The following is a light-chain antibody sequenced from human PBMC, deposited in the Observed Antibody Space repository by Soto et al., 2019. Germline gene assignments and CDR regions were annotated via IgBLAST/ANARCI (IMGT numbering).Light chain of an antibody. J-gene: IGLJ1*01. CDR2: DVS. Sequence: QSALTQPASVSGSPGPSITISCTGTTSDVGGYNYVSWYQQHPGKAPKLMIYDVSNRPSGVSNRFSGSKSGNTASLTISGLQAEDEADYYCSSYTSSSTLVFVFGTGTKLTVL. V-gene: IGLV2-14*01. CDR3: SSYTSSSTLVFV. CDR1: TSDVGGYNY.